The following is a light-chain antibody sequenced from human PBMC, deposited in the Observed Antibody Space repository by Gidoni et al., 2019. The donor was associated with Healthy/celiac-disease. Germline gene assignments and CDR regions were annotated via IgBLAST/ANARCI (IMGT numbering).Light chain of an antibody. CDR1: QSISSY. CDR3: QQSYSTPQT. J-gene: IGKJ2*01. Sequence: DIQMTPSPSSLSASVGDRVTITCRASQSISSYLNWYQQKPGKAPKLLIYAASSLQSGVPSRFSGSGSGTDFTLNISSLQPEDFATYYCQQSYSTPQTFGQGTKLEIK. V-gene: IGKV1-39*01. CDR2: AAS.